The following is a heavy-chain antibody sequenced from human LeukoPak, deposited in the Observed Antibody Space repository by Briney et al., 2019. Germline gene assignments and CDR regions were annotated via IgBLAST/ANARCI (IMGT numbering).Heavy chain of an antibody. Sequence: GGSLRLSCAASGFTFSSYAMSWVRQAPGKGLEWVSAISGSGGSTYYADSVKGRFTISRDNSKNTLYLQMSSLRAEDTAVYYCAKAVGPYYYDSSGYYKSYYFDYWGQGTLVTVSS. D-gene: IGHD3-22*01. CDR1: GFTFSSYA. J-gene: IGHJ4*02. V-gene: IGHV3-23*01. CDR2: ISGSGGST. CDR3: AKAVGPYYYDSSGYYKSYYFDY.